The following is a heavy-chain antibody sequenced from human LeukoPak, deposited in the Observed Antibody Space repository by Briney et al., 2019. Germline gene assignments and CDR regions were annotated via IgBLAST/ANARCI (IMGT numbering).Heavy chain of an antibody. Sequence: PSETLSLACTVYGGSFSGYYWSWIRQPPGKGLEWIGEINHSGSTNYNPSLKSRVTISVDTSKNQFSLKLSSVTAADTAVYYCARQGIFGVVTHFDYWGQGTLVTVSS. D-gene: IGHD3-3*01. J-gene: IGHJ4*02. V-gene: IGHV4-34*01. CDR1: GGSFSGYY. CDR2: INHSGST. CDR3: ARQGIFGVVTHFDY.